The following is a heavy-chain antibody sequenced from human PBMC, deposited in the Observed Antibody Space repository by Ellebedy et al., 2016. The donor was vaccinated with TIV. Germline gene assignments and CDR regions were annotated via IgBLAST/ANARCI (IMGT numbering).Heavy chain of an antibody. CDR1: GFTFTLYA. V-gene: IGHV3-30*02. CDR3: AKGRRRITMITRDWDYYSHGMDV. J-gene: IGHJ6*02. D-gene: IGHD3-22*01. CDR2: IRSDGSNK. Sequence: GGSLRLSCAASGFTFTLYATHWVRQAPGKGLEWVAFIRSDGSNKYYADSVKGRFTISRDNSKDTLYLEMNSLRADDTAVYYCAKGRRRITMITRDWDYYSHGMDVWGQGTTVTVSS.